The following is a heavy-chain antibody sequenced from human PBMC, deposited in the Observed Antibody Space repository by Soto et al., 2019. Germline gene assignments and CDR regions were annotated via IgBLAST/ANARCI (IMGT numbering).Heavy chain of an antibody. V-gene: IGHV3-21*01. CDR2: INSPSSYI. J-gene: IGHJ6*02. CDR3: ARMGGSDDYYYYYGMDV. CDR1: GFTFSTYN. D-gene: IGHD1-26*01. Sequence: EVQLVESGGGLVKPGGSLTLSCTASGFTFSTYNMNWVRQAPGKGLEWVSSINSPSSYIYYADSVKGRFTISRDNAKNSLFLQMSSLRAEDSAVYYCARMGGSDDYYYYYGMDVWGQVTAVTVSS.